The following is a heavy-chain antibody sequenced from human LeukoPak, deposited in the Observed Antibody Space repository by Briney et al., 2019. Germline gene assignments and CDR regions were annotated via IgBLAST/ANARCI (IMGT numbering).Heavy chain of an antibody. CDR2: ISYDGSNK. Sequence: GGSLRLSCAASGFTFSSYAMHWVRQAPGKGLEWVAVISYDGSNKYYADSVKGRFTISRDNSKNTLYLQMNSLRAEDTAVYYCARDPFHGLVYHYYYGMDVWGQGTTVTVSS. J-gene: IGHJ6*02. V-gene: IGHV3-30-3*01. D-gene: IGHD2/OR15-2a*01. CDR3: ARDPFHGLVYHYYYGMDV. CDR1: GFTFSSYA.